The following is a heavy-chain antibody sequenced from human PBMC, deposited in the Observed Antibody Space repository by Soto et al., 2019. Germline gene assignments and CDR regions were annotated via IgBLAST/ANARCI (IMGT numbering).Heavy chain of an antibody. CDR3: AKGQSDSGSYYTPLAHGMDV. CDR2: ISLGGSYT. V-gene: IGHV3-23*01. D-gene: IGHD1-26*01. CDR1: GFTFSTYA. Sequence: EVQLLESGGGLVQPGGSLRLSCAASGFTFSTYAMSWVRQAPGKGLEWVSAISLGGSYTYYADSVKGRFTISRDNSKNRLYRQMNSLRAEDTAVYYCAKGQSDSGSYYTPLAHGMDVWGRGTTVTVSS. J-gene: IGHJ6*02.